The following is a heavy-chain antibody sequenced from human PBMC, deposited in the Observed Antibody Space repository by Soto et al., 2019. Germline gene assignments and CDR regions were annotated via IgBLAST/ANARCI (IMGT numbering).Heavy chain of an antibody. CDR2: IWYDGSNK. V-gene: IGHV3-33*01. J-gene: IGHJ3*02. CDR1: GFTFSSYG. CDR3: ARDGYYGSGSYYNGAFDI. Sequence: GGSLRLSCAASGFTFSSYGMHWVRQAPGKGLEWVAVIWYDGSNKYYADSVKGRFTISRDNSKNTLYLQMNSLRAEDTAVYYCARDGYYGSGSYYNGAFDIWGQGTMVTVSS. D-gene: IGHD3-10*01.